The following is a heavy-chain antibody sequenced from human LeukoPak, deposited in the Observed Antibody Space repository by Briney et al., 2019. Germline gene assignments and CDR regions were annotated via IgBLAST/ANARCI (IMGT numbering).Heavy chain of an antibody. CDR3: ARDTPVDTAMVPAFDI. J-gene: IGHJ3*02. Sequence: GGSLRLSCAASGFTFSSYAMSWVRQAPGKGLEWVSGISGSGGGTYYADSVKGRFTISRDNAKNSLYLQMNSLRAEDTAVYYCARDTPVDTAMVPAFDIWGQGTMVTVSS. V-gene: IGHV3-23*01. D-gene: IGHD5-18*01. CDR2: ISGSGGGT. CDR1: GFTFSSYA.